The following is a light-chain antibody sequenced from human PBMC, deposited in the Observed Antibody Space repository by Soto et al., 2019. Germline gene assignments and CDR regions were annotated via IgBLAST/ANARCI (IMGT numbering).Light chain of an antibody. Sequence: EVVMTQSPATLSVSLGKSATLSCRASQSVDGYLAWYQQKPGQAPRLLIYGASSRATGIPDRFSGSGSGTDFILTISRLEPEDFAVYYCQQHGSSPTTFGGGTKVDIK. V-gene: IGKV3-20*01. CDR3: QQHGSSPTT. CDR1: QSVDGY. CDR2: GAS. J-gene: IGKJ4*01.